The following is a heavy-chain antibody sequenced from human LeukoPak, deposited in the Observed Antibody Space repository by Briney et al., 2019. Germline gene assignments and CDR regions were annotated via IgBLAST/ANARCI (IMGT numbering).Heavy chain of an antibody. J-gene: IGHJ4*02. D-gene: IGHD1-1*01. V-gene: IGHV3-74*01. Sequence: GGSLGLSCAASGFTFSSYWMHWVRQAPGKGLVWVSRMNSDGSTTNYADSVKGRFTISRDNAKNTLYLQMNSLRVEDTAVYYCARARYNWNEEYWGQGTLVTVSS. CDR3: ARARYNWNEEY. CDR1: GFTFSSYW. CDR2: MNSDGSTT.